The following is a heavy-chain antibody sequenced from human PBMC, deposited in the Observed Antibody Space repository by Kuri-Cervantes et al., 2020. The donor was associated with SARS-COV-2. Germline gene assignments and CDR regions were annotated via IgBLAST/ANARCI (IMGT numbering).Heavy chain of an antibody. Sequence: SGPTLVNPTAPLTVTCTFSGFSLNTNGNRVSWIRQTPGKALEWLARIDWDDDKFYSTSLKSRLIISKDTSKNQVVLTLTNVDPGDTGTYNCARMGDGYDFEYWGQGTVVTVSS. D-gene: IGHD5-24*01. V-gene: IGHV2-70*04. CDR3: ARMGDGYDFEY. CDR2: IDWDDDK. J-gene: IGHJ4*02. CDR1: GFSLNTNGNR.